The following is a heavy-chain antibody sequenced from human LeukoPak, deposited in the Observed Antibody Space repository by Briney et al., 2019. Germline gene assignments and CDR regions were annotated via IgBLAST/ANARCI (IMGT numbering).Heavy chain of an antibody. CDR3: AKDQYCSGGSCYSDY. J-gene: IGHJ4*02. Sequence: SETLSLTCAVSGGSISSSNWWSWVRQPPGKGLEWIGEIYHSGSTNYNPSLKSRVTISVDKSKNQFSLKLSSVTAEDTAVYYCAKDQYCSGGSCYSDYWGQGTLVTVSS. CDR1: GGSISSSNW. D-gene: IGHD2-15*01. V-gene: IGHV4-4*02. CDR2: IYHSGST.